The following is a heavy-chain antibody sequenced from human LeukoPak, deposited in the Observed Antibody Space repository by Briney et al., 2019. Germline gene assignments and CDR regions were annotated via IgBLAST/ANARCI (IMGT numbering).Heavy chain of an antibody. Sequence: GASVKVSCKASGYTFTGYYMHWVRQAPGQGREWMGWINPNSGGTNYAQKFQGRVTMTRDTSISTAYMELSRLRSDDTAVYYCARDHYCSSTSCYNIDPWGQGTLVTVSS. CDR1: GYTFTGYY. J-gene: IGHJ5*02. CDR2: INPNSGGT. D-gene: IGHD2-2*02. V-gene: IGHV1-2*02. CDR3: ARDHYCSSTSCYNIDP.